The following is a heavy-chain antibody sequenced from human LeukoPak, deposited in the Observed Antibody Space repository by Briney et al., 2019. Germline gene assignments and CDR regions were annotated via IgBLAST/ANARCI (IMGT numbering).Heavy chain of an antibody. Sequence: SETLSLTCTVSGGSISSYYWSWIRQPPGKGLEWIGYIYYSGSTNYNPSLKSRVTISVDTSKNQFSLKLSSVTAADTAVYYCARRQMVYAIFDHYYYMDVWGKGTTVTVSS. V-gene: IGHV4-59*01. CDR2: IYYSGST. CDR1: GGSISSYY. J-gene: IGHJ6*03. D-gene: IGHD2-8*01. CDR3: ARRQMVYAIFDHYYYMDV.